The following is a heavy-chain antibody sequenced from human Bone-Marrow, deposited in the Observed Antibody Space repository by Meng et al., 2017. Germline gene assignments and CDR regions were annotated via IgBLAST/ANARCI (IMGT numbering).Heavy chain of an antibody. J-gene: IGHJ4*02. Sequence: QCGAGLFKPSELLSHTCVVAGGSFSDYYWSWSRQPPGKGLEWIGEINHSGSTNYNPSLESRATISVDTSQTNLSLKLSSVTAADSAVYYCARGPTTMAHDFDYWGQGTLVTVSS. V-gene: IGHV4-34*01. D-gene: IGHD4-11*01. CDR3: ARGPTTMAHDFDY. CDR2: INHSGST. CDR1: GGSFSDYY.